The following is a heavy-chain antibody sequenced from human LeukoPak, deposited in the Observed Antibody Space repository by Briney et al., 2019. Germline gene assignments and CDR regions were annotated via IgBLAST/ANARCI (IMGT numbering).Heavy chain of an antibody. Sequence: GGSLRLTCAASGLTFSDFWMSWVRQAPGKGLEWVANIKQDASEKYYVDSVKGRFTNSRDNAKNSLYLQMNSLRTEDTAVYNCAREMGATTPWGQGTLVTVSS. CDR2: IKQDASEK. CDR3: AREMGATTP. J-gene: IGHJ5*02. V-gene: IGHV3-7*01. D-gene: IGHD1-14*01. CDR1: GLTFSDFW.